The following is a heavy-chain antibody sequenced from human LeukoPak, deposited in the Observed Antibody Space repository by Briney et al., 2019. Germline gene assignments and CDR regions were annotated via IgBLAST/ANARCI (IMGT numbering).Heavy chain of an antibody. D-gene: IGHD5-18*01. J-gene: IGHJ6*03. CDR2: IHYSGST. Sequence: PSETLSLTCTVSGGSISSYYWNWIRQPPGKGLQWIGYIHYSGSTNYNPSLKSRLTISVDTSKNQFSLKLTSVTAADTAVYYCARTTEGGYTHDYFYYYYMDVWGKGTTVTISS. CDR3: ARTTEGGYTHDYFYYYYMDV. CDR1: GGSISSYY. V-gene: IGHV4-59*01.